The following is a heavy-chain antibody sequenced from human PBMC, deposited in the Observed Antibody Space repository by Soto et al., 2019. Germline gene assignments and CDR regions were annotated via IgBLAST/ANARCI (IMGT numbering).Heavy chain of an antibody. Sequence: ASAKIGRTASSDRFTISGIGGSLQNPGQGLEWMGWISAYSGNTNYAQKLQGRVTMTTDTSTSTAYMELRSLRSDDTAVYYCATSGYYDSSGYYQNWFDPWGQRTLATVSS. J-gene: IGHJ5*02. CDR2: ISAYSGNT. CDR3: ATSGYYDSSGYYQNWFDP. D-gene: IGHD3-22*01. V-gene: IGHV1-18*01. CDR1: SDRFTISG.